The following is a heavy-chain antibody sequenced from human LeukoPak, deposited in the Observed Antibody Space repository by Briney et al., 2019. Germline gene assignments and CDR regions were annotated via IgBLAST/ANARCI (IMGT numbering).Heavy chain of an antibody. V-gene: IGHV3-23*01. CDR3: AKAVRSMVTGGGYFDS. CDR1: GFRFNSYG. Sequence: PGGSLRLSCAASGFRFNSYGMHWVRQAPGKGLEWVSSLSGGGDSRYYADSVMGRFTISRDNSKNTLYLQMNSLRAEDTAVYYCAKAVRSMVTGGGYFDSWGQGTLVTVSS. J-gene: IGHJ4*02. D-gene: IGHD3-10*01. CDR2: LSGGGDSR.